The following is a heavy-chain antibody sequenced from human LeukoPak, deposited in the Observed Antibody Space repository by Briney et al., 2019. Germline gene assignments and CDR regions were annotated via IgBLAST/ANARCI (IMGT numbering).Heavy chain of an antibody. CDR1: GYTFTGYY. D-gene: IGHD3-10*01. CDR2: INPNSGGT. Sequence: ASVKVSCKASGYTFTGYYMHWVRQAPGQGLEWMGWINPNSGGTNYAQKFQGRVTMTRDTSISTAYMELSRLRSDDTAVYYCARRPHKNRFGDYWGRGTLVTVSS. V-gene: IGHV1-2*02. CDR3: ARRPHKNRFGDY. J-gene: IGHJ4*02.